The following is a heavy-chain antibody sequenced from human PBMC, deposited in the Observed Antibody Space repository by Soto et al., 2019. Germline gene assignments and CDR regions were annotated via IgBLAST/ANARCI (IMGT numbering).Heavy chain of an antibody. CDR2: SSAYNGNS. Sequence: QVQLVQSGAEVKKPGASVKVSCKASGYTFTSYGISWVRQAPGQGLEWMGWSSAYNGNSNYAQKLQGRVTMTTDTSTSTAYMELRSLRSDDTAVYYCAREERGRFLEWSPAYNWFDPWGQGTLVTVSS. J-gene: IGHJ5*02. CDR1: GYTFTSYG. CDR3: AREERGRFLEWSPAYNWFDP. D-gene: IGHD3-3*01. V-gene: IGHV1-18*01.